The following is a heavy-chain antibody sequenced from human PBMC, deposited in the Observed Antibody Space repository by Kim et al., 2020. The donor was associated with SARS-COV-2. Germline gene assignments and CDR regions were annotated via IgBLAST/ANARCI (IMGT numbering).Heavy chain of an antibody. V-gene: IGHV1-69*01. Sequence: ANYAPKFQGRGPITADESTSTAYMELSSLRSEDTAVYYCARAVDSGCFGYWGQGTLVTVSS. CDR3: ARAVDSGCFGY. CDR2: A. D-gene: IGHD6-19*01. J-gene: IGHJ4*02.